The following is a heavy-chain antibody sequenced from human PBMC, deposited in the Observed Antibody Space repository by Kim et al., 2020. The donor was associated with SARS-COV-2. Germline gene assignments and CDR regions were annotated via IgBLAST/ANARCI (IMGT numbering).Heavy chain of an antibody. V-gene: IGHV4-39*01. CDR3: ARRGIAAAPDY. J-gene: IGHJ4*02. Sequence: SETLSLTCTVSGGSISSSSYYWGWIRQPPGKGLEWIGSIYYSGSTYYNPSLKSRVTISVDTSKNQFSLKLSSVTAADTAVYYCARRGIAAAPDYWGQGTL. CDR2: IYYSGST. CDR1: GGSISSSSYY. D-gene: IGHD6-13*01.